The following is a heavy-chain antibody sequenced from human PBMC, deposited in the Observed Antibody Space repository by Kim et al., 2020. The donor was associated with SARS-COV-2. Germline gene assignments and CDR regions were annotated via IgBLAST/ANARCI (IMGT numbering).Heavy chain of an antibody. V-gene: IGHV4-59*12. Sequence: SETLSLTCSVSGGSISHYYWGWVRQPPGKGLEWIGYVYYSGNTNYNPSLKSRVIISVDTPKNQIPPNLISVNAPHTAVYYSAKYGGNPAAYLDNSGKGTL. J-gene: IGHJ4*02. CDR1: GGSISHYY. D-gene: IGHD6-25*01. CDR2: VYYSGNT. CDR3: AKYGGNPAAYLDN.